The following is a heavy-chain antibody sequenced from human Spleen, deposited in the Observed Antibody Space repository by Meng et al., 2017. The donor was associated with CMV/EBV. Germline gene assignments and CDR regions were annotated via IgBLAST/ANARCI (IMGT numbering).Heavy chain of an antibody. CDR3: ARRYCSSTSCFLNDDAFDY. J-gene: IGHJ4*02. V-gene: IGHV4-34*01. D-gene: IGHD2-2*01. CDR2: INHSGIT. Sequence: SETLSLTCRVYGETFRTYYWSWIRQPPGKGPQWIGEINHSGITIYTPSLKSRVTISVDTSKNQFSLKLSSVTAADTAVYYCARRYCSSTSCFLNDDAFDYWGQGTLVTVSS. CDR1: GETFRTYY.